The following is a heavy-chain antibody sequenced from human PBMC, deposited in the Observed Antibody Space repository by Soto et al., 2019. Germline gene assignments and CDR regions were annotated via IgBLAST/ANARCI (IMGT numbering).Heavy chain of an antibody. CDR3: ASDMSTT. D-gene: IGHD2-2*01. Sequence: QVQLVQSGAEVKKPGASVKVSCKASGYTFTSHDINWMRQTTGQGLEWMGWMNPNSGHTNYAQKFQGRVTMTRDTSINPAYRELTNRRSEDTAIYYCASDMSTTWGQGTLVTVSS. V-gene: IGHV1-8*01. J-gene: IGHJ5*02. CDR2: MNPNSGHT. CDR1: GYTFTSHD.